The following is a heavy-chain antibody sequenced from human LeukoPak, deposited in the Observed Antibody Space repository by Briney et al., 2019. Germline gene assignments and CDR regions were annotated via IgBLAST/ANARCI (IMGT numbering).Heavy chain of an antibody. CDR2: IIPILGIA. CDR1: GGTFSSYA. D-gene: IGHD3-10*01. CDR3: ARPHRLYGSGSYPTNYGMDV. Sequence: SVKVSCKASGGTFSSYAISWVRQAPGQGLEWMGRIIPILGIANYAQKFQGRVTITADKSTSTAYMELSSLRSEDTAVYYCARPHRLYGSGSYPTNYGMDVWGQGTTVTVSS. J-gene: IGHJ6*02. V-gene: IGHV1-69*04.